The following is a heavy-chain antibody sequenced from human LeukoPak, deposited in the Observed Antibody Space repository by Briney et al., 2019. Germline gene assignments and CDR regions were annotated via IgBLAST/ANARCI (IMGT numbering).Heavy chain of an antibody. D-gene: IGHD6-25*01. J-gene: IGHJ4*02. Sequence: PSETLSLTCTASGGSISNYYWSWIRQPAGKGLEWIGRIHSSGGTNYNPSLKSRVTMSVDTSTNLVSLKLSSVTAADTAVYYCARGAAPEYCGQGTLVTVYS. V-gene: IGHV4-4*07. CDR2: IHSSGGT. CDR3: ARGAAPEY. CDR1: GGSISNYY.